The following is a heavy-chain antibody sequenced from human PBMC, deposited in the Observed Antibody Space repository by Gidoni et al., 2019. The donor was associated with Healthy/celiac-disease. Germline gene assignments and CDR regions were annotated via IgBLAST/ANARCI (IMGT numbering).Heavy chain of an antibody. CDR3: AKDGSGSSAEYFQH. V-gene: IGHV3-23*01. Sequence: EVQLLESGGGLVQPGGSLRLSCAASGFTVSSYAMSWGRQAPGKWMEFVSAICVCGGSTYYADSVKGLFTISRDHSKNTLYLQMNSLRAEDTAVYFCAKDGSGSSAEYFQHWGQGTLVTVSS. J-gene: IGHJ1*01. CDR2: ICVCGGST. D-gene: IGHD3-10*01. CDR1: GFTVSSYA.